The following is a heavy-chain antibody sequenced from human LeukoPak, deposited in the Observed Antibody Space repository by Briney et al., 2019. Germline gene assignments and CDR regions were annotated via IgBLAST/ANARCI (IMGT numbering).Heavy chain of an antibody. J-gene: IGHJ4*02. CDR1: GFTFSSYS. CDR3: ARDRNTDFWSGYYTNYFDY. V-gene: IGHV3-7*01. D-gene: IGHD3-3*01. Sequence: GGSLRLSCAASGFTFSSYSMSWVRQAPGKGLEWVANIKQDGSEKYYVDSVKGRFTISRDNAKNSLYLQMNSLRADDTAVYYCARDRNTDFWSGYYTNYFDYWGQGTLVTVSS. CDR2: IKQDGSEK.